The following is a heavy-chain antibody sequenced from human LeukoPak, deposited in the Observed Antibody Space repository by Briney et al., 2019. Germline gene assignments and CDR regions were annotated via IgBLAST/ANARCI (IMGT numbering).Heavy chain of an antibody. Sequence: SETLSLTCAVSGYSINSAYYWGWIRQPPGKGLEWIGSMYHSGITYYNPSLKSRVTISVDTSKNQFSLKLNSATAADTAVYYCARLTPGKNWFDPWGQGTLVTVSS. J-gene: IGHJ5*02. CDR2: MYHSGIT. CDR1: GYSINSAYY. CDR3: ARLTPGKNWFDP. D-gene: IGHD3-10*01. V-gene: IGHV4-38-2*01.